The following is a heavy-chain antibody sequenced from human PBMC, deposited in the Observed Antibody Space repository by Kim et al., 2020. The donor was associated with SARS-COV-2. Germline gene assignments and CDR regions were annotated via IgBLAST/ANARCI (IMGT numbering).Heavy chain of an antibody. D-gene: IGHD2-2*01. CDR1: GFAFGTHS. V-gene: IGHV3-21*01. CDR3: ARGGYCSSTSCYFYYYALDV. J-gene: IGHJ6*02. CDR2: IGGSNNYI. Sequence: GGSLRLSCAASGFAFGTHSMNWVRQAPGKGLEWVSSIGGSNNYIYYADSVKGRFTISRDNAKNSLYLQMSSLRAEDTAVYYCARGGYCSSTSCYFYYYALDVWGQGTTVTVSS.